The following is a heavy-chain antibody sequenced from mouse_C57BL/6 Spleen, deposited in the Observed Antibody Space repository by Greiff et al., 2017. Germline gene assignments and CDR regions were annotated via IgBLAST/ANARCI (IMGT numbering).Heavy chain of an antibody. Sequence: EVQLQQSGPELVKPGASVKIPCKASGYTFTDYNMDWVKQSHGKSLKWIGDINPNNGGTIYNQKFKGKATLTVDKSSSTAYMELRSLTSEDTAVYYCAREGVLSYAMDYWGQGTSVTVSS. CDR1: GYTFTDYN. CDR3: AREGVLSYAMDY. V-gene: IGHV1-18*01. D-gene: IGHD2-14*01. J-gene: IGHJ4*01. CDR2: INPNNGGT.